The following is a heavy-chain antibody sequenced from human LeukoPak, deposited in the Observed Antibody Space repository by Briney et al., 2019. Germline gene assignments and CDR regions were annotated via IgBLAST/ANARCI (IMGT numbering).Heavy chain of an antibody. CDR3: AKREAEESGPIDY. CDR1: GFTFTKSA. Sequence: GGSLRLSCAASGFTFTKSAMTWVRQAPGTGLEWVPAISGRGDYTYYADSVKGRFTISRDNSKNMLYLQMSSLRAEDTAVYYCAKREAEESGPIDYWGQGTLVTVSS. D-gene: IGHD3-3*01. V-gene: IGHV3-23*01. CDR2: ISGRGDYT. J-gene: IGHJ4*02.